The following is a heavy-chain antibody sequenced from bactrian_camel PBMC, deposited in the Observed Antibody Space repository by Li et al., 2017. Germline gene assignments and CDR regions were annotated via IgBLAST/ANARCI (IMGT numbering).Heavy chain of an antibody. CDR2: VGSGGGI. V-gene: IGHV3S40*01. CDR3: AKDRNGGSWNVEPLADFGY. Sequence: VQLVESGGGLVQPGGSLRLSCAASGSTFSNIDMSRVRQAPGKGLEWLSMVGSGGGIYYADSVKGRFTISRDNAKNTLYLQLNSLKTEDTATYYCAKDRNGGSWNVEPLADFGYWGQGTQVTVS. J-gene: IGHJ6*01. CDR1: GSTFSNID. D-gene: IGHD6*01.